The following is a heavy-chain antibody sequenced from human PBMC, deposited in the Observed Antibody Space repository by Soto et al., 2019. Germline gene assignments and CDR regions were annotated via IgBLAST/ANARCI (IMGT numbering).Heavy chain of an antibody. CDR3: GRVVEGATRHTDPDS. CDR2: VYYSGGA. D-gene: IGHD2-21*01. V-gene: IGHV4-39*01. J-gene: IGHJ5*01. CDR1: GVSIHNSHSF. Sequence: SETLSLTCTASGVSIHNSHSFWGWIRQPPGKGLEFIGTVYYSGGAHYNSSLKSRVTISVDTANNQVSLRMRSLTAADTAVYYCGRVVEGATRHTDPDSWGQGTLVTVSS.